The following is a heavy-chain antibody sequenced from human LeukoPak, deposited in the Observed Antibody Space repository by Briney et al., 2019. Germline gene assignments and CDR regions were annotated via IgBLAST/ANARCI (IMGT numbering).Heavy chain of an antibody. J-gene: IGHJ4*02. Sequence: ASVKVSCKASGDTFTSYGFSWVRQAPGQGLEWMGWISGYNGNTRYAENFQGRVIMTTDTSTGTVFMELTSLGSDDTAVYYCATDTSGLHYWGQRTLITVSS. CDR1: GDTFTSYG. CDR2: ISGYNGNT. CDR3: ATDTSGLHY. V-gene: IGHV1-18*01. D-gene: IGHD3-22*01.